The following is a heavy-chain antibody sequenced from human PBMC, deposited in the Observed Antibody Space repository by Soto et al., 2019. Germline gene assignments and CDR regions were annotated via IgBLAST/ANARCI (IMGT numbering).Heavy chain of an antibody. CDR3: ARVFVVVPAAARDFDY. CDR2: ISAYNGNT. CDR1: GYTFTSYG. J-gene: IGHJ4*02. D-gene: IGHD2-2*01. V-gene: IGHV1-18*04. Sequence: ASVKVSCKASGYTFTSYGISWVRQAPGQGLEWMGWISAYNGNTNYAQKLQGRVTMTTDTSTSTAYMELRSLRSDDTAVYYCARVFVVVPAAARDFDYWGQGTLVTVS.